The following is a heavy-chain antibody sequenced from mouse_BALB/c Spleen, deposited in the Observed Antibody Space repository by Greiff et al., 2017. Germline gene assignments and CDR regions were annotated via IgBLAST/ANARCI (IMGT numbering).Heavy chain of an antibody. CDR2: ISSGGGST. CDR1: GFAFSSYD. J-gene: IGHJ2*01. Sequence: ESGGGLVKPGGSLKLSCAASGFAFSSYDMSWVRQTPEKRLEWVAYISSGGGSTYYPDTVKGRFTISRDNAKNTLYLQMSSLKSEDTAMYYCARHDAAWGYWGQGTTLTVSS. D-gene: IGHD4-1*01. CDR3: ARHDAAWGY. V-gene: IGHV5-12-1*01.